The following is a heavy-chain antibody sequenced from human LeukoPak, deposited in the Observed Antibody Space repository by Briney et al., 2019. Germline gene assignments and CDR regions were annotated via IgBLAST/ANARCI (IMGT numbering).Heavy chain of an antibody. Sequence: GSLVLSCAASGFTFSSYAMSWVRQAPGKGLEWVSAISGSGGSTYYADSVKGRFTISRDNSKNSLYLQMNNLRAEDTALYYCARGGYYYDSSGYYYGGVRYFDYWGQGTLVTVSS. CDR1: GFTFSSYA. V-gene: IGHV3-23*01. CDR3: ARGGYYYDSSGYYYGGVRYFDY. J-gene: IGHJ4*02. D-gene: IGHD3-22*01. CDR2: ISGSGGST.